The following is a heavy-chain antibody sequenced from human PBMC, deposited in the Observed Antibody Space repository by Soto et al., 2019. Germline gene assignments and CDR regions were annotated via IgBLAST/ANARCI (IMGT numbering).Heavy chain of an antibody. J-gene: IGHJ6*02. CDR1: GGSISSGDYY. V-gene: IGHV4-30-4*01. CDR2: IYYSGST. CDR3: ARGGALLQRSNPGDIVVVPAAMRSYYYGMDV. Sequence: KTSETLSLTCTVSGGSISSGDYYWSWIRQPPGKGLEWIGYIYYSGSTYYNPSLKSRVTISVDTSKNQFSLKLSSVTAADTAVYYCARGGALLQRSNPGDIVVVPAAMRSYYYGMDVWGQGTTVTVSS. D-gene: IGHD2-2*01.